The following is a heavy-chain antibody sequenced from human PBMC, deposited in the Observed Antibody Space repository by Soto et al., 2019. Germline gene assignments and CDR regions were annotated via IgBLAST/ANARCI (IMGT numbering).Heavy chain of an antibody. CDR2: IYSGGST. CDR1: GFTVSSNY. V-gene: IGHV3-66*01. J-gene: IGHJ4*02. Sequence: GGSLRLSCAASGFTVSSNYMSWVRQAPGKGLEWVSVIYSGGSTYYADSVKGRFTISRDNSKNTLYLQMNSLRAEDTAVYYCARASRNYYDSSGYLYYFDYWGQGTLVTV. CDR3: ARASRNYYDSSGYLYYFDY. D-gene: IGHD3-22*01.